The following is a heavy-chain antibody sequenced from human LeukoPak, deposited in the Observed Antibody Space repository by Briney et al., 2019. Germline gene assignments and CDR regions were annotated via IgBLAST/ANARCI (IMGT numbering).Heavy chain of an antibody. CDR2: INPNSGGT. D-gene: IGHD4-17*01. CDR1: GYTFTGYY. J-gene: IGHJ4*02. Sequence: ASVKVSCKASGYTFTGYYMHWVRQAPGQGLEWMGWINPNSGGTNYAQKFQGRVTMTRDTSVSTAYMELSRLRSDDTAVYYCARDARFYGDSYFDYWGQGTLVTVSS. V-gene: IGHV1-2*02. CDR3: ARDARFYGDSYFDY.